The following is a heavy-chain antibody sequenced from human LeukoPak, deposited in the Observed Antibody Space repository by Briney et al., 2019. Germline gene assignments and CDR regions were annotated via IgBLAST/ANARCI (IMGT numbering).Heavy chain of an antibody. CDR3: ARDRGRSARGRWFDP. Sequence: SETLSLTCTVSGGSISSYYWSWIRQPPGKRLEWIGYIYYSGSTNYNPSLKSRVTISVDTSKNQFSLKLSSVTAADTAVYYCARDRGRSARGRWFDPWGQGTLVTVSS. CDR1: GGSISSYY. V-gene: IGHV4-59*01. D-gene: IGHD3-3*01. J-gene: IGHJ5*02. CDR2: IYYSGST.